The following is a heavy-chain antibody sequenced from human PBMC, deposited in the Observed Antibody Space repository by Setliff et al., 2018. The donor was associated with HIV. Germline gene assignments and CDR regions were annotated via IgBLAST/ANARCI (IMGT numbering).Heavy chain of an antibody. J-gene: IGHJ6*03. CDR2: IYSGGST. V-gene: IGHV3-66*02. CDR3: ARVVYYYYCYMDV. CDR1: GFTVSSNY. Sequence: GGSLRLSCAASGFTVSSNYMSWVRQAPGKGLEWVSVIYSGGSTYYADSVKGRFTISRDNSKNTLYLQMNSLRAEDTAVYYCARVVYYYYCYMDVWGKGTTVTVS.